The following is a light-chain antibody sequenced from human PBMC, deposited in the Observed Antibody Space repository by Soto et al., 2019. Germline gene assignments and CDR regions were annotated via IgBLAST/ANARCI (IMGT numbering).Light chain of an antibody. J-gene: IGLJ1*01. CDR3: TSYTSSSTYV. Sequence: QTALTQPASVSGVPVRAITVTCTGTSSDVGGYDYVSWYQQHPGNAPKLLISDVTNRPSGVSNRFSGSKSGNTASLTISGLQTEDEADYYCTSYTSSSTYVFGTGTKVTVL. CDR1: SSDVGGYDY. V-gene: IGLV2-14*01. CDR2: DVT.